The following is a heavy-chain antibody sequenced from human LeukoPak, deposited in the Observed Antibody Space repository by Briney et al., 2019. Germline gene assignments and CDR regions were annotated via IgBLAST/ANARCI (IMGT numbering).Heavy chain of an antibody. CDR3: AKDLWEGYCSSTSCYRYGDIDY. V-gene: IGHV3-23*01. CDR1: GFTFSSYA. Sequence: GGSLRLSCAASGFTFSSYAMSWVRQAPGKGLEWVSAISGSGGSTYYADSVKGRFTISRDNSKNTLYLQMNSLRAEDTAVYYCAKDLWEGYCSSTSCYRYGDIDYWGQGTLVTVSS. J-gene: IGHJ4*02. CDR2: ISGSGGST. D-gene: IGHD2-2*01.